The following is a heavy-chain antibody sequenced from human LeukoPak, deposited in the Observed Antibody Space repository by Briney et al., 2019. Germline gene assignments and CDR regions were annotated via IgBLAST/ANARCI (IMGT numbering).Heavy chain of an antibody. Sequence: GGSLRPSCAASGFTFSSYAMSWVRQAPGKGLEWVSAISGSSGSTYYADSVKGRFTISRDNSKNTLYLQMNSLRAEDTAVYYCARHPGPVTSDAFDTWGQGTMVTVSS. CDR3: ARHPGPVTSDAFDT. CDR1: GFTFSSYA. V-gene: IGHV3-23*01. J-gene: IGHJ3*02. D-gene: IGHD4-17*01. CDR2: ISGSSGST.